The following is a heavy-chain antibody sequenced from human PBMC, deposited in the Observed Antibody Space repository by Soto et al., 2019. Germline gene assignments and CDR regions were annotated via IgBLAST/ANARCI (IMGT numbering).Heavy chain of an antibody. CDR1: GGSISSGDYY. CDR3: ARVGDTAMGFDY. Sequence: SDTLSLTCTVSGGSISSGDYYWSWIRQPPGKGLEWIGYIYYSGSTYYNPSLKSRVTISVDTSKNQFSLKLSSVTAADTAVYYCARVGDTAMGFDYWGQGTLVTVSS. V-gene: IGHV4-30-4*02. J-gene: IGHJ4*02. CDR2: IYYSGST. D-gene: IGHD5-18*01.